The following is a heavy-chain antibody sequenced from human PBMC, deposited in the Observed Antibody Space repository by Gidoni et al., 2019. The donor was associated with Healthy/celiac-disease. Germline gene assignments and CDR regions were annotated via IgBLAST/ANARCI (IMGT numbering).Heavy chain of an antibody. CDR3: ARDLWYYYGSGTYKYYFDY. CDR1: GFTFSRYS. CDR2: ISSSGSTI. D-gene: IGHD3-10*01. Sequence: EVQLVESGGGLVKPGGSLRLSCAASGFTFSRYSMNWVRQAPGKGLEWVSSISSSGSTIYYADSVKGRFTISRDNAKNSPYLQMNSLRAEDTAVYYCARDLWYYYGSGTYKYYFDYWGQGTLVTVSS. J-gene: IGHJ4*02. V-gene: IGHV3-21*01.